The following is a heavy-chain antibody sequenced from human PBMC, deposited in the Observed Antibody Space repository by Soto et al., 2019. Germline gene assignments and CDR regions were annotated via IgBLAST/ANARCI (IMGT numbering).Heavy chain of an antibody. CDR3: ATGSAAMAYFDY. CDR1: GFTFSSYG. CDR2: ISYDGSNK. D-gene: IGHD5-18*01. J-gene: IGHJ4*02. Sequence: QVQLVESGGGVVQPGRSLRLSCAASGFTFSSYGMHWVRQAPGKGLEWVAVISYDGSNKYYADSVKGRFTISRDNSKHTLYLQMNSLRAEDAAVYYCATGSAAMAYFDYWGQGILVTVSS. V-gene: IGHV3-30*03.